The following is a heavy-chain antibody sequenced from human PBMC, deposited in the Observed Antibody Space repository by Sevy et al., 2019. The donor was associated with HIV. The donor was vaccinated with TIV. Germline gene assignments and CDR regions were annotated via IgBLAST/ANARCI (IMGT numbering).Heavy chain of an antibody. CDR2: ISFDGSNK. V-gene: IGHV3-30*18. CDR1: GFTFSSYG. CDR3: AKDLVRFLEWPDLFDY. D-gene: IGHD3-3*01. Sequence: GGSLRLSCAASGFTFSSYGMHWVRQAPGKGLEWVAVISFDGSNKYYADSVKGRFTISRDNSKNTLYLQMNSLRAEDTAVYYCAKDLVRFLEWPDLFDYWGQGTLVTVSS. J-gene: IGHJ4*02.